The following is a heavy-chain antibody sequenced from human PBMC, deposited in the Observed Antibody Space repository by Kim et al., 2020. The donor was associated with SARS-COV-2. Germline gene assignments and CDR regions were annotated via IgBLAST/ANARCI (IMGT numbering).Heavy chain of an antibody. D-gene: IGHD3-16*01. V-gene: IGHV4-59*13. CDR3: ASQEGDDNWFDP. Sequence: SETLSLTCTVSGGSISSYYWSWIRQPPGKGLEWIGYIYYSGSNNYNPSLKSRVTISVDTSKNQFSLKLSSVTAADTAVYYCASQEGDDNWFDPWGQGTLVPVSS. CDR1: GGSISSYY. J-gene: IGHJ5*02. CDR2: IYYSGSN.